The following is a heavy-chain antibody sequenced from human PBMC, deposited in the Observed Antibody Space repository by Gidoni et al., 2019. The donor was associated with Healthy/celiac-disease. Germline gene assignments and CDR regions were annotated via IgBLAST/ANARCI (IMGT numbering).Heavy chain of an antibody. J-gene: IGHJ4*02. CDR2: ISAYNGNT. D-gene: IGHD5-12*01. CDR1: GYTFTSYG. CDR3: ARDERNRWLQLTPDY. Sequence: QVQLVQSGAEVKKPGASVKVSCKASGYTFTSYGSSWVRQAPGQGLEWMGWISAYNGNTNYAQKLQGRVTMTTDTSTSTAYMELRSLRSDDTAVYYCARDERNRWLQLTPDYWGQGTLVTVSS. V-gene: IGHV1-18*01.